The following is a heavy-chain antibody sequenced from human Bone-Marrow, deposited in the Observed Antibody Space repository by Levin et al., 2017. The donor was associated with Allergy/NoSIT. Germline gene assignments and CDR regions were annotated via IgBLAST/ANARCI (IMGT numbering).Heavy chain of an antibody. CDR2: IYRTGST. D-gene: IGHD6-13*01. J-gene: IGHJ3*01. V-gene: IGHV4-61*02. Sequence: NSSETLSLTCTVSGGAISSNGHHWNWIRQPAGKGLEWIGRIYRTGSTNYNPSLKSRLTISIDTSKNQFSLKLSSVTAADTALYFCARGGLSPYSSSQWAVAGPFTSFDFWGQGAMVSVSS. CDR1: GGAISSNGHH. CDR3: ARGGLSPYSSSQWAVAGPFTSFDF.